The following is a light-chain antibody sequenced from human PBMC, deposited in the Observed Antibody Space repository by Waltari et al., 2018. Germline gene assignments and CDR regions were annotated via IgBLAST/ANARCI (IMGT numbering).Light chain of an antibody. Sequence: DIQMTQSPSSLSASVGDRVTITCRSSQSISTYLNWYQQKPGKAPHLLIYATSSLQTVVPSRFSGSGSGTDFTLTISTLQPEDFATYYCQQTYSTPQTFGQGTKVEIK. CDR2: ATS. J-gene: IGKJ1*01. CDR3: QQTYSTPQT. CDR1: QSISTY. V-gene: IGKV1-39*01.